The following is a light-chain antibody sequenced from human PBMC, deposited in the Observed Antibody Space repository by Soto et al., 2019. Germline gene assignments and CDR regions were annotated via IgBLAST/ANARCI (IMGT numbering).Light chain of an antibody. J-gene: IGKJ1*01. CDR3: QQYNTYSPERT. CDR2: DAS. CDR1: QSISSW. Sequence: DVQMTQSPSTLSASVEDRATVTCRASQSISSWLAWYQQTPGKAPKLLIYDASSLESGVPSRFSGSGSGTEFTLTISSLQPDDFATYYCQQYNTYSPERTFGQGTKGDIK. V-gene: IGKV1-5*01.